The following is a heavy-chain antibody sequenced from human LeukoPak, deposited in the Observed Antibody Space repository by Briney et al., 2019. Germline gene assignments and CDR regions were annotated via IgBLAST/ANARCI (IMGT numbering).Heavy chain of an antibody. CDR2: INHSGST. CDR3: ARGRVSSSPDY. V-gene: IGHV4-34*01. CDR1: GRSISSHY. J-gene: IGHJ4*02. Sequence: SETLSLTCAVSGRSISSHYWSWIRQPPGKGLEWIGEINHSGSTNYNPSLKSRVTISVDTSKNQFSLKLSSVTAADTAVYYCARGRVSSSPDYWGQGTLVTVSS. D-gene: IGHD6-19*01.